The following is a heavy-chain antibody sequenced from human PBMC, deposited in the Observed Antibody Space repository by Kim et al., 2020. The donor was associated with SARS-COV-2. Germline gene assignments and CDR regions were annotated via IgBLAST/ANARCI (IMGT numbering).Heavy chain of an antibody. J-gene: IGHJ4*02. CDR1: GFTFGDYA. CDR3: IKDQGYSSSWSTYFDY. D-gene: IGHD6-13*01. CDR2: ISWNSDII. V-gene: IGHV3-9*01. Sequence: SLRLSCAASGFTFGDYAMHWVRQAPGKGLEWVSSISWNSDIIRYADSVKGRWTISRDNAKNSLYLQMNSLRADDTAFYYCIKDQGYSSSWSTYFDYWGQGTLVTVSS.